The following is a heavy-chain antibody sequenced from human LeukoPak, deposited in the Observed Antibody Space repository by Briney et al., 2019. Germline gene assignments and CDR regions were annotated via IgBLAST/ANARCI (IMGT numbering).Heavy chain of an antibody. CDR3: ARDIYGGGYASFKV. CDR1: GGTFSSYA. J-gene: IGHJ4*02. D-gene: IGHD4/OR15-4a*01. CDR2: IIPIFGTA. V-gene: IGHV1-69*13. Sequence: SVKVSCKASGGTFSSYAISWVRQAPGQGLEWMGGIIPIFGTANYAQKFQGRVTITADESTSTVYMELSSLRFEDTALYFCARDIYGGGYASFKVWGQGTLVTVSS.